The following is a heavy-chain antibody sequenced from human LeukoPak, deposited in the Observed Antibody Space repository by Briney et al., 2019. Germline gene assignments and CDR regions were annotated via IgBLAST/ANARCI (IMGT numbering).Heavy chain of an antibody. V-gene: IGHV4-59*01. CDR2: IYYSGST. CDR3: ARTQYSSSSPDYYYMDV. Sequence: SETLSLTCTVSGGSISSYYWSWIRQPPGKGLEWIGYIYYSGSTNYNPSLMSRVTISVDTSKNQFSLKLSSVTAADTAVYYCARTQYSSSSPDYYYMDVWGKGTTVTVSS. CDR1: GGSISSYY. J-gene: IGHJ6*03. D-gene: IGHD6-6*01.